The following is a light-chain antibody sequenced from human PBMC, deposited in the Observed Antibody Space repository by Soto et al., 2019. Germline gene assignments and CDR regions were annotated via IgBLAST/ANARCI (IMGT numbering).Light chain of an antibody. CDR3: CSYAGSLGV. V-gene: IGLV2-11*01. Sequence: QSVLTQPRSVSGSPGQSVTISCTGTSSDVGGYNYVSWYQQHPGKAPKLMIYDVSKWPSGVPDRFSGSKSGNTASLTISGLQAEDEADYYCCSYAGSLGVFGGGTKLTVL. J-gene: IGLJ2*01. CDR1: SSDVGGYNY. CDR2: DVS.